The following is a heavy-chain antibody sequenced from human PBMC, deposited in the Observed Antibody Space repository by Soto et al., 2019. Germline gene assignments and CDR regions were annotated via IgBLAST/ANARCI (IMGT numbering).Heavy chain of an antibody. D-gene: IGHD3-3*01. CDR1: GFTFSDYA. V-gene: IGHV3-23*01. CDR2: IIGNGGST. Sequence: GGSLRLSCAASGFTFSDYAMSWVRQAPGKGLEWVSGIIGNGGSTYYADSVKGRFTISRDNSKNTMYLQMNSLRAEDTAVYYCAKKGQDDSWSGYSLPAYWGQGTLVTVSS. CDR3: AKKGQDDSWSGYSLPAY. J-gene: IGHJ4*02.